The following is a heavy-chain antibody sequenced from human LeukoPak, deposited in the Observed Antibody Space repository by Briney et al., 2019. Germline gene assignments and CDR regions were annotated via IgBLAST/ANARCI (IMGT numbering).Heavy chain of an antibody. V-gene: IGHV4-30-2*01. CDR1: GASISNGDYF. D-gene: IGHD3-10*01. Sequence: PSQTLSLTCNVSGASISNGDYFWTWLRQPPGKALEWIGYIYLIGSTYYNPSLESRVTISAGRSGNQFSLQLGSVTAADTAVYYCARARSMVWFGELSPYYFDYWGQGTLVTVSS. CDR3: ARARSMVWFGELSPYYFDY. CDR2: IYLIGST. J-gene: IGHJ4*02.